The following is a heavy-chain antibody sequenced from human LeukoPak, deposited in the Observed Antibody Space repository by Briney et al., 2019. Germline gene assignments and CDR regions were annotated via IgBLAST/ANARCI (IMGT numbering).Heavy chain of an antibody. CDR2: GSYYGTET. Sequence: PGGSLRLSCAASVFIFSRYGKHWVRQAPGKGLEWVGVGSYYGTETKYADSVKGRVNLFRDNSKNTVYLQMNSLTFEDTAVYYCARSARGVIFDVWGKGTTVIVSS. D-gene: IGHD3-10*01. V-gene: IGHV3-30*03. J-gene: IGHJ6*04. CDR3: ARSARGVIFDV. CDR1: VFIFSRYG.